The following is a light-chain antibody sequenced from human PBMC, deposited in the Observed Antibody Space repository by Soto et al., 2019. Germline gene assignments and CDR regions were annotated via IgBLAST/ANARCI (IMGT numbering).Light chain of an antibody. Sequence: EIVLTQSSATLSLSTGDRATLSCRASQSVTSNALAWYQQKPGQAPRLLIYGVSSRATGIPDRFSGSGSGTDFTLTISSLEPEDFAVYYCQQRSKWPLTFGGGTKVEIK. V-gene: IGKV3-11*01. CDR3: QQRSKWPLT. CDR2: GVS. CDR1: QSVTSN. J-gene: IGKJ4*01.